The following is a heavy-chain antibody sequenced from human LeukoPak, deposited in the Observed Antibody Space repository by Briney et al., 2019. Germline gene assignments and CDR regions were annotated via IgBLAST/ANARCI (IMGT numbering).Heavy chain of an antibody. CDR2: IIPIFGTA. D-gene: IGHD3-10*01. Sequence: ASVKVSCKASGGTFSSYAISWVRQAPGQGLEWMGGIIPIFGTANYAQKFQGRVTITADESTSTAYMELSSLRSDDTAVYYCAREMTGVSDYWGQGTLVTVSS. CDR3: AREMTGVSDY. J-gene: IGHJ4*02. CDR1: GGTFSSYA. V-gene: IGHV1-69*13.